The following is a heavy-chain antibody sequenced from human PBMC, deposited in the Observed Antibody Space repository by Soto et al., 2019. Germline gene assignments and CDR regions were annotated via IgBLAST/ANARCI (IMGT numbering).Heavy chain of an antibody. CDR1: GFTFSSYG. CDR2: ISYVGSNK. D-gene: IGHD3-10*02. J-gene: IGHJ4*02. V-gene: IGHV3-30*03. Sequence: GGSLRLSCAASGFTFSSYGMHWVRQAPGKGLEWVAVISYVGSNKYYADSVKGRFTISRDNSKNTLYLQMNSLRAEDTAVYYCARYSDYFHWGQGTLVTVSS. CDR3: ARYSDYFH.